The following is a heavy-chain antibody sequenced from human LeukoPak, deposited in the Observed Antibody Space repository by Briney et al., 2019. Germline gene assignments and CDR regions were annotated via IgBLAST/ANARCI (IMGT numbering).Heavy chain of an antibody. D-gene: IGHD4-17*01. CDR3: TRLDYGDLYYYGMDV. CDR1: GFIFSGSA. V-gene: IGHV3-73*01. Sequence: TGGSLRLSCAAPGFIFSGSAMHWVRQASGKGLEWVGHIRSKPNNYATAYAASVKGRFTISRDDSKNTAYLQMNSLKTEDTAIYYCTRLDYGDLYYYGMDVWGQGTTVTVSS. CDR2: IRSKPNNYAT. J-gene: IGHJ6*02.